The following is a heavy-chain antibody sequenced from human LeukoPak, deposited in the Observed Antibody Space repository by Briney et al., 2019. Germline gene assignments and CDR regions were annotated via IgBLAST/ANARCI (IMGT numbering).Heavy chain of an antibody. CDR1: GFTVSSNY. V-gene: IGHV3-53*01. Sequence: GGSLRLSCAASGFTVSSNYMSWVRQAPGKGLEWVSVIYDGGNTYYEDSVKGRFTISRDNSRNTVFLQMNSLRAEDTAVYYCARNLGYYGSGSSFNWGQGTLVTVSS. CDR3: ARNLGYYGSGSSFN. CDR2: IYDGGNT. J-gene: IGHJ4*02. D-gene: IGHD3-10*01.